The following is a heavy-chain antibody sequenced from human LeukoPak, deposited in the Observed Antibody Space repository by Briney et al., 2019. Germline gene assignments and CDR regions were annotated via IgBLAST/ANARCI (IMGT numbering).Heavy chain of an antibody. V-gene: IGHV4-39*07. D-gene: IGHD1-26*01. CDR2: IYYSGST. CDR3: ARGTAGSAGLLDY. Sequence: PSETLSLTCTVSGGSISSSSYYWGWIRQPPGKGLEWIGSIYYSGSTYYNPSLKSRVTISVDTSKNQFSLKLSSVTAADTAVYYCARGTAGSAGLLDYWGQGTLVTVSS. J-gene: IGHJ4*02. CDR1: GGSISSSSYY.